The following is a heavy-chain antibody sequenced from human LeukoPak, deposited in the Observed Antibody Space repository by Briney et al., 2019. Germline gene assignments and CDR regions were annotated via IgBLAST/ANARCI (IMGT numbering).Heavy chain of an antibody. V-gene: IGHV3-23*01. CDR2: ISGSGGST. CDR3: AKAPQGIVVLDYFDY. J-gene: IGHJ4*02. Sequence: GGSLRLSCAASGFTFSSHWMHWVRQTPGKGLEWVSAISGSGGSTYYADSVKGRFTISRDNSKNTLYLQMNSLRAEDTAVYYCAKAPQGIVVLDYFDYWGQGTLVTVSS. D-gene: IGHD2-21*01. CDR1: GFTFSSHW.